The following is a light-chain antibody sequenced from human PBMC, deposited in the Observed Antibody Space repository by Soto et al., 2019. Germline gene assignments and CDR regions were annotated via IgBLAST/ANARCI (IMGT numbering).Light chain of an antibody. J-gene: IGLJ1*01. CDR3: AAWDDSLSGYV. CDR1: SSNSGSNY. V-gene: IGLV1-47*01. Sequence: QSVLTQPPSASGTTGQRDSISCSGSSSNSGSNYVYWYQQLPGTAPKLLIYRNNQRPSGVPDRFSGSKSGTSASLAISGLRSEDEADYYCAAWDDSLSGYVFGTGTKVTVL. CDR2: RNN.